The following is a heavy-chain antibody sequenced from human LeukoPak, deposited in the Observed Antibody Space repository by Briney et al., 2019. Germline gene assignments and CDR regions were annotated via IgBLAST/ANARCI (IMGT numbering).Heavy chain of an antibody. J-gene: IGHJ6*02. CDR3: ARGYDSSGWYYYYYYGMDV. V-gene: IGHV1-18*01. D-gene: IGHD6-19*01. CDR1: GYTFTSYG. Sequence: GASVKVSCKASGYTFTSYGISWVRQAPGQGLEWMGWISAYNGNTNYAQKLQGRVTMTTDTSTSTAYMGLRSLRSDDTAVYYCARGYDSSGWYYYYYYGMDVWAKGPRSPSP. CDR2: ISAYNGNT.